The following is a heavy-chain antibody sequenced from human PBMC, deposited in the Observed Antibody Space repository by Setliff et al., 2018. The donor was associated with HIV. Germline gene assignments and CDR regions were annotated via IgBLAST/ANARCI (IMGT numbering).Heavy chain of an antibody. CDR3: ARGHSSSTNWFFDL. V-gene: IGHV1-69*06. CDR2: IISLFGTE. D-gene: IGHD6-6*01. Sequence: SVKVSCKASGGSFSSYAISWVRQAPGQGLEWMGRIISLFGTENYAQKFQGRVTITADKFTTTAYMELSSLRSDDTAVYYCARGHSSSTNWFFDLWGRGTLVTVSS. J-gene: IGHJ2*01. CDR1: GGSFSSYA.